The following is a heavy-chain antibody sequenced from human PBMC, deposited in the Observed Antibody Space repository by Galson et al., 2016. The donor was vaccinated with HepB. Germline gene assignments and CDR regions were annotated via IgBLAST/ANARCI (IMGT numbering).Heavy chain of an antibody. CDR3: ARAGSRIAPRQRRDWYFDL. V-gene: IGHV4-34*01. D-gene: IGHD6-6*01. J-gene: IGHJ2*01. Sequence: SETLSLTCAVYGGSFSGYYWSWIRQSPGKGLEWIGEIHHSGSTNYNPSLKSPVTISVDTSKSQFSLRVTSVNAADTAVYFCARAGSRIAPRQRRDWYFDLWGRGTLVTVSS. CDR2: IHHSGST. CDR1: GGSFSGYY.